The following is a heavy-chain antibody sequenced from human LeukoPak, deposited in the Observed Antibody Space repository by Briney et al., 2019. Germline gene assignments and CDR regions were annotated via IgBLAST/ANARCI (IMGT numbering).Heavy chain of an antibody. V-gene: IGHV1-69*01. Sequence: SVNVSCKASGGTFSSYAISWVRRAPGQGLEWMGGIIPIFGTANYAQKFQGRVTITADESTSTAYMELSSLRSEDTAVYYCASVTGTTRGGYYYYYGMDVWGKGTTVTVSS. J-gene: IGHJ6*04. CDR2: IIPIFGTA. D-gene: IGHD1-20*01. CDR1: GGTFSSYA. CDR3: ASVTGTTRGGYYYYYGMDV.